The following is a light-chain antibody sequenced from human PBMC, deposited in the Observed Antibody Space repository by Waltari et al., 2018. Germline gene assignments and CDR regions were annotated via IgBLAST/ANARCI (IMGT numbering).Light chain of an antibody. V-gene: IGKV3-15*01. CDR2: VVS. CDR3: QQYNDWPPVT. Sequence: TVMTQSPVALSVSPGERVTLSCRASQSVSSNLAWYQQKPGQAPRLLIYVVSTRATGIPARFSGSGSGTEFTLTISSLQSEDFAVYYCQQYNDWPPVTFGGGTKVEIK. CDR1: QSVSSN. J-gene: IGKJ4*01.